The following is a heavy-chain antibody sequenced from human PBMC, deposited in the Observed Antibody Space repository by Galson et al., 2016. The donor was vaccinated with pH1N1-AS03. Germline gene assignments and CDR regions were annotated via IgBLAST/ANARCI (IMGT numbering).Heavy chain of an antibody. V-gene: IGHV3-53*01. CDR2: IYTGGDT. D-gene: IGHD5-24*01. Sequence: LRLSCAVSGLSVAKNYMSWVRQAPGKGLEWVSSIYTGGDTFYTDSVRGRFTISRDDSMNTLYLQMNSLRAADTAMYYCARVDSSTYSDGWVPFDYWGQGTLVTVSS. CDR1: GLSVAKNY. CDR3: ARVDSSTYSDGWVPFDY. J-gene: IGHJ4*02.